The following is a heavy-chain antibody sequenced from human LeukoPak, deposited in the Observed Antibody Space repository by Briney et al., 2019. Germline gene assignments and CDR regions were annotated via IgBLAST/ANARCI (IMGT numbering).Heavy chain of an antibody. CDR3: AREIAMAGKTFDN. CDR2: IIPIFGTA. Sequence: ASVKVSCKASGGTFSSYAISWVRQAPGQGLEWMGGIIPIFGTANYAQKFQGRVTMTRDTSTSTFYMELSSLRSEDTAVYYCAREIAMAGKTFDNWGQGTLVTVSS. CDR1: GGTFSSYA. V-gene: IGHV1-69*05. J-gene: IGHJ4*02. D-gene: IGHD6-19*01.